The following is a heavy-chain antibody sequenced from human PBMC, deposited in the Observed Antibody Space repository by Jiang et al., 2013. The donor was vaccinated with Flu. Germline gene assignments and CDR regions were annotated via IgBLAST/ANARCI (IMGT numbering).Heavy chain of an antibody. CDR3: AREVGIVVVPAAMRGWFDP. Sequence: GAEVKKPGSSVKVSCKASGGTFSSYAISWVRQAPGQGLEWMGRIIPILGIANYAQKFQGRVTITADKSTSTAYMELSSLRSEDTAVYYCAREVGIVVVPAAMRGWFDPWGQGTLVTVSS. D-gene: IGHD2-2*03. CDR2: IIPILGIA. V-gene: IGHV1-69*04. J-gene: IGHJ5*02. CDR1: GGTFSSYA.